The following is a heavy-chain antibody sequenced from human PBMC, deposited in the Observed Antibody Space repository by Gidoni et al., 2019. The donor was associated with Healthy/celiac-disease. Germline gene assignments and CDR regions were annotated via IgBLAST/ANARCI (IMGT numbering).Heavy chain of an antibody. Sequence: EVQLVDSGGGLVQHGGSLRLSGAASGFTFSSYEMNGVRQAPGKGLEWVSYISSSGSTIYYADSVKGRFTIPRDNAKNSLYLQMNSLRAEDTAVYYCATHSSSWYKPYYFDYWGQGTLVTVSS. CDR1: GFTFSSYE. J-gene: IGHJ4*02. V-gene: IGHV3-48*03. CDR2: ISSSGSTI. D-gene: IGHD6-13*01. CDR3: ATHSSSWYKPYYFDY.